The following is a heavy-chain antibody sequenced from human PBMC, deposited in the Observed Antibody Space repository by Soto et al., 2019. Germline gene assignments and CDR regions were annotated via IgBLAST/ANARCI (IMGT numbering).Heavy chain of an antibody. CDR2: ISYDGSNK. Sequence: PRLSCAASGFTFSSYGMHWGRQAPGKGLERVAVISYDGSNKYYADFVKGRFTISRDNSKNTLYLQMNSLRAEDTAVYYCATQAYSYGNEGAFDIWGQGTMVTVSS. CDR1: GFTFSSYG. CDR3: ATQAYSYGNEGAFDI. D-gene: IGHD5-18*01. V-gene: IGHV3-30*03. J-gene: IGHJ3*02.